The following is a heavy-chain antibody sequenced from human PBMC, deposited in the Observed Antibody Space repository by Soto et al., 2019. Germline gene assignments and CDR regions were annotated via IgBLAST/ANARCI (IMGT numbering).Heavy chain of an antibody. CDR3: ATGLYDYVWGSYRRDPDC. V-gene: IGHV1-24*01. CDR2: FDPEDGET. D-gene: IGHD3-16*02. CDR1: GYTLTELS. J-gene: IGHJ4*02. Sequence: GASVKVSCKVSGYTLTELSMHWVRQAPGKGLEWMGGFDPEDGETIYAQKFQGRVTMTEDTSTDTAYMELSSLRSEDTAVYYCATGLYDYVWGSYRRDPDCWGQGTLVTVSS.